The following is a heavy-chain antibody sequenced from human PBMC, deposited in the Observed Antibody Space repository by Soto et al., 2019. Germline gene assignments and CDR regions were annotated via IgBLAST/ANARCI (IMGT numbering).Heavy chain of an antibody. D-gene: IGHD3-10*01. CDR1: GGSISSSNW. CDR3: AAQSQSTGVLYYYYGMDV. Sequence: SETLSLTCAVSGGSISSSNWWSWVRQPPGKGLEWIGEIYHSGSTNYNPSLKSRVTISVDKSKNQFSLKLSSVTAADTAVYYCAAQSQSTGVLYYYYGMDVWGQGTTVTVSS. CDR2: IYHSGST. J-gene: IGHJ6*02. V-gene: IGHV4-4*02.